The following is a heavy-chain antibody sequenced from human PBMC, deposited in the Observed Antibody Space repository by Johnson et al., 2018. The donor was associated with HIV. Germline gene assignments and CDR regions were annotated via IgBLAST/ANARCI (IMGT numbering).Heavy chain of an antibody. V-gene: IGHV3-30*04. D-gene: IGHD6-19*01. J-gene: IGHJ3*02. CDR3: AKDRATGWQNDAFDI. CDR1: GFTFSSYA. Sequence: QVQLMESGGGVVQPGRSLRLSCAASGFTFSSYAMHWVRQAPGKGLEWVAVISYDGSNKYYADSVKGRFSISRDNSKNTLYLQMNSLTSEDTAVYYCAKDRATGWQNDAFDIWGQGTMVTVSS. CDR2: ISYDGSNK.